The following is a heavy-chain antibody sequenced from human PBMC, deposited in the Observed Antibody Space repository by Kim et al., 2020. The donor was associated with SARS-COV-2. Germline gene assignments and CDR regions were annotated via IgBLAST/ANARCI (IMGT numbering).Heavy chain of an antibody. Sequence: GGSLRLSCAASGFTFSSYDMHWVRQAPGKGLEWVAVIWYDGSNKYYADSVKGRFTISRDNSKNTLYLQMNSLRAEDTAVYYCARVARGWLQGYYYGMDVWGQGTTVTVSS. CDR1: GFTFSSYD. CDR3: ARVARGWLQGYYYGMDV. J-gene: IGHJ6*02. D-gene: IGHD5-12*01. CDR2: IWYDGSNK. V-gene: IGHV3-33*01.